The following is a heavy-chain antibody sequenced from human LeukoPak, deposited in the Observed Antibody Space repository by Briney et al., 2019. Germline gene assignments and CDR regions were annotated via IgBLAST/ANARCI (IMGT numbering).Heavy chain of an antibody. CDR2: ISIRSSYK. V-gene: IGHV3-21*01. CDR1: GSTFSSYR. J-gene: IGHJ4*02. Sequence: PGPSLRLSRAASGSTFSSYRMNWVRQAPGEGRGCVSFISIRSSYKYYADSVKGRLTISRDNAKKSLYLQMNSLRTEDTAVYYCARDYYYDSSGYYGRRGFDYWGQGTLVTVSS. CDR3: ARDYYYDSSGYYGRRGFDY. D-gene: IGHD3-22*01.